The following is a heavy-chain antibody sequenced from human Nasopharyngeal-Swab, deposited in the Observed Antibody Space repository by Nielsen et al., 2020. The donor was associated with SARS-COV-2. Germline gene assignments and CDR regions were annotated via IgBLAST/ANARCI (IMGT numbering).Heavy chain of an antibody. CDR1: GFTFSSYA. CDR3: AKEILMYDILKGAFDI. Sequence: VGSLRLSCAASGFTFSSYAMRWVRQAPGEGLEWVSAISGSGGSTYYADSVKGRFTISRDNSKNTLCLQMNSLRAEDTAVYYCAKEILMYDILKGAFDIWGQGTMVTVSS. D-gene: IGHD3-9*01. V-gene: IGHV3-23*01. CDR2: ISGSGGST. J-gene: IGHJ3*02.